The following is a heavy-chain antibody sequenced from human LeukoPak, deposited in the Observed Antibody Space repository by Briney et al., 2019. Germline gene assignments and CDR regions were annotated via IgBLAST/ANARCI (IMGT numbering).Heavy chain of an antibody. CDR2: IYISGST. CDR1: GGSISSYY. CDR3: ARAGSSGTRGYYYYYMDV. V-gene: IGHV4-4*07. D-gene: IGHD6-6*01. Sequence: SETLSLTCTVSGGSISSYYWSWIRQPPGKGLEWIGRIYISGSTNYNPSLKSRVTMSVDTSKNQFSLKLSSVTAADTAVYYCARAGSSGTRGYYYYYMDVWGKGTTVTVSS. J-gene: IGHJ6*03.